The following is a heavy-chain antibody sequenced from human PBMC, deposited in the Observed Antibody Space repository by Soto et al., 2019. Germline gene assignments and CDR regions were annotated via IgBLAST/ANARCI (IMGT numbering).Heavy chain of an antibody. V-gene: IGHV4-39*01. Sequence: PSETLSLTCTVSGASISTNHHNWAWVRQPPGKGLEWMGNIHYRGDTYFNPSLGSRLSMSVDTSKNQFSLKLTSVTAADTAVYYCARLPTGYPNWFDPWGQGTLVTVPQ. CDR3: ARLPTGYPNWFDP. J-gene: IGHJ5*02. D-gene: IGHD3-9*01. CDR2: IHYRGDT. CDR1: GASISTNHHN.